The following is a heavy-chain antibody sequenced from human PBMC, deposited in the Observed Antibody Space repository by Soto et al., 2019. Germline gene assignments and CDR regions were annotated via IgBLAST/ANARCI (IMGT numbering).Heavy chain of an antibody. CDR3: ARHMHSYGNEAFDY. Sequence: QVQLQESGPGLVRPSETLSLTCAVSGDSISGSYWSWIRQPPGKGLEWIGFIHYTGRTSYNPSLKSRITISLDTSKNHFSLRXSSATAADTAVYYCARHMHSYGNEAFDYWGQGTLVTVSS. CDR2: IHYTGRT. V-gene: IGHV4-59*08. J-gene: IGHJ4*02. CDR1: GDSISGSY. D-gene: IGHD5-18*01.